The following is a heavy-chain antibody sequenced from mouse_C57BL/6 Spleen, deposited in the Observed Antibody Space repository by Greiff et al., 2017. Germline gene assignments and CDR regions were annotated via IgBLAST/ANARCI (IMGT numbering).Heavy chain of an antibody. Sequence: QVQLQQPGTELVKPGASVKLSCKASGYTFTSYWMHWVKQRPGQGLEWIGNINPSNGGTNYNEKFKSKATLTVYKSSSTAYMQLSSLTSEDSAVYYCARGGNYYGSRAYAMDYWGQGTSVTVSS. J-gene: IGHJ4*01. D-gene: IGHD1-1*01. V-gene: IGHV1-53*01. CDR2: INPSNGGT. CDR3: ARGGNYYGSRAYAMDY. CDR1: GYTFTSYW.